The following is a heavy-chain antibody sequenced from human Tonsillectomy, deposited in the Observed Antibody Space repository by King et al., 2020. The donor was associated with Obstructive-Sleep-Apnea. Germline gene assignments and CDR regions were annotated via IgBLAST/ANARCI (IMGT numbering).Heavy chain of an antibody. V-gene: IGHV4-39*07. CDR1: GGSISSSSYH. CDR3: ARYSGTYSPFDC. J-gene: IGHJ4*02. CDR2: IHYSGTT. D-gene: IGHD1-26*01. Sequence: QLQESGPGLVKPSETLSLTCIVSGGSISSSSYHWGWIRQPPGTGLEWIGSIHYSGTTYYNPSLKSRVTISVDTSKNQFSLKLSSVTAADTAVYYCARYSGTYSPFDCWGQGTLVTVSS.